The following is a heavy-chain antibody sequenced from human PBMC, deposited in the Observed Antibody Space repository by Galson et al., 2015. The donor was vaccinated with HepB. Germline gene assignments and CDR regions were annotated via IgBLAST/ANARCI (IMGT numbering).Heavy chain of an antibody. CDR2: IIPILGIA. V-gene: IGHV1-69*04. CDR1: GGTFSSYA. CDR3: ARDPPSAGGWFDP. J-gene: IGHJ5*02. Sequence: SVKVSCKASGGTFSSYAISWVRQAPGQGLEWMGRIIPILGIANYAQKFQGRVTITADKSTSTAYMELSSLRSEDTAVYYCARDPPSAGGWFDPWGQGTLVTVSS. D-gene: IGHD2-2*01.